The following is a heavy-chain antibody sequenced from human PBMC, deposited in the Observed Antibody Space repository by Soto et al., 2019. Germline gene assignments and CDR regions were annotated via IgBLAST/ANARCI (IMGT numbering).Heavy chain of an antibody. CDR3: ASGYSSGWYLFDY. Sequence: ASVKVSCKASGYTFTSYDINRVRQATGQGLEWMGWMNPNSGNTGYAQKFQGRVTMTRNTSISTAYMELSSLRSEDTAVYYCASGYSSGWYLFDYWGQGTLVTVSS. D-gene: IGHD6-19*01. CDR2: MNPNSGNT. CDR1: GYTFTSYD. J-gene: IGHJ4*02. V-gene: IGHV1-8*01.